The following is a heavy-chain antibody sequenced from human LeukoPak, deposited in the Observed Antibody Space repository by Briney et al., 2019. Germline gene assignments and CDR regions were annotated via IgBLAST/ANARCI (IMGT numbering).Heavy chain of an antibody. CDR1: GFTVSSNY. J-gene: IGHJ6*03. V-gene: IGHV3-53*01. CDR3: ASLEKKSYYYMDV. Sequence: GGSLRLSCALSGFTVSSNYMGWVRHAPGKGLEWVSVFYSSGSTYYADSVKGRFTISRDNSENTLFLQMNTLRAEDTAVYYCASLEKKSYYYMDVWGKGTTVTVSS. D-gene: IGHD1-1*01. CDR2: FYSSGST.